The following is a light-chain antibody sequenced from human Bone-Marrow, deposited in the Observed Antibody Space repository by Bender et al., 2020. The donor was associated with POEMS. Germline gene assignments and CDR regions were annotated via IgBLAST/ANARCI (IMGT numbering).Light chain of an antibody. Sequence: QSVLTQPPSVSGAPGQRVAISCTGSTSNIGAGYDVNWYQQFPGKAPKVLIFGDTNRPSGVPDRFSGSKSGTSASLAITGLQAEDEGDYYCQSYDNSLGGWVFGGGTKLTVL. CDR2: GDT. CDR3: QSYDNSLGGWV. V-gene: IGLV1-40*01. J-gene: IGLJ3*02. CDR1: TSNIGAGYD.